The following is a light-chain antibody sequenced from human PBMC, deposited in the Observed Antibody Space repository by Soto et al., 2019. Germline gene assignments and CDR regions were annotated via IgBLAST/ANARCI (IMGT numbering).Light chain of an antibody. CDR1: RDVGSD. Sequence: KITQSPSSLGPSVLGKISITCRASRDVGSDVSWYQQKPGQAPKLLIYAASNLYTGVPSRFSGSRSGTEFTLTISSLQPEDFASYYCLQDYGASWTFGQGTKVDIK. CDR3: LQDYGASWT. J-gene: IGKJ1*01. V-gene: IGKV1-6*01. CDR2: AAS.